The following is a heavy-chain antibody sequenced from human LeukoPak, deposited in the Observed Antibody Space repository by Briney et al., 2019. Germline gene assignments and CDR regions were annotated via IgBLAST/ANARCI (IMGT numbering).Heavy chain of an antibody. CDR1: GYTFTSYA. Sequence: ASVKVSCKASGYTFTSYAMNWVRQAPGQGLEWMGWINTDSGNPTYAQGFTGRFVFSLDSSVSTAYLQISNLMPEDTAKYYCAREILRFDIWGQGAMVTVSS. J-gene: IGHJ3*02. V-gene: IGHV7-4-1*02. CDR2: INTDSGNP. CDR3: AREILRFDI.